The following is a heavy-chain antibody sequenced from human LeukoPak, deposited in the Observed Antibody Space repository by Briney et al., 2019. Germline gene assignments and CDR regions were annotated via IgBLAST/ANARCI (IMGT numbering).Heavy chain of an antibody. J-gene: IGHJ4*02. CDR2: IIPILGIA. CDR3: ARDLHGVYYDFWSGYDY. D-gene: IGHD3-3*01. Sequence: ASVKVSCKASGGTFSSYAISWVRQAPGQGLEWMGRIIPILGIANYAQKFQGRVTITADKPTSTAYMELSSLRSEDTAVYYCARDLHGVYYDFWSGYDYWGQGTLVTVSS. CDR1: GGTFSSYA. V-gene: IGHV1-69*04.